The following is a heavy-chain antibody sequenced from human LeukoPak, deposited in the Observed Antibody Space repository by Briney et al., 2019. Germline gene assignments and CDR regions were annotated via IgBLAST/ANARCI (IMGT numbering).Heavy chain of an antibody. CDR3: ARAIWDGGHVYYFDY. J-gene: IGHJ4*02. CDR1: GGSISSGGYY. D-gene: IGHD2-15*01. Sequence: SETLSLTCTVSGGSISSGGYYWSWIRQPPGKGLEWIGYIYYSGSTNYNPSLKSRVTISVDTSKNQFSLKLSSVTAADTAVYYCARAIWDGGHVYYFDYWGQGTLVTVSS. V-gene: IGHV4-61*08. CDR2: IYYSGST.